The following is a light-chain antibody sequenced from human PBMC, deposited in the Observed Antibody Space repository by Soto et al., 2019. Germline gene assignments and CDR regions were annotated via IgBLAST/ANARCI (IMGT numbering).Light chain of an antibody. V-gene: IGKV3-20*01. J-gene: IGKJ1*01. CDR1: QSISSNY. CDR2: GAS. Sequence: EIVLTQSPGTLSLFPGERATLSCRASQSISSNYLAWYQQKPGQAPRLLIHGASNRATGIPDRFSGAGSGTDFPLTISSLEPADFAVNYCHQYGSAPAWTFGQGTKVEIK. CDR3: HQYGSAPAWT.